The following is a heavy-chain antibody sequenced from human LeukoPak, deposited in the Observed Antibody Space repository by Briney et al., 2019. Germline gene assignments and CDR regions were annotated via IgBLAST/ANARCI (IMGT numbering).Heavy chain of an antibody. CDR1: GFTFSSYW. D-gene: IGHD1-26*01. Sequence: GGSLRLSCAASGFTFSSYWMHWVRQAPGKGLEWVAVISYDGSNKYYADSVKGRFTISRDNSKNTLYLQMNSLRAEDTAVYYCAKGSGSYYFFDYWGQGTLVTVSS. J-gene: IGHJ4*02. CDR2: ISYDGSNK. CDR3: AKGSGSYYFFDY. V-gene: IGHV3-30*18.